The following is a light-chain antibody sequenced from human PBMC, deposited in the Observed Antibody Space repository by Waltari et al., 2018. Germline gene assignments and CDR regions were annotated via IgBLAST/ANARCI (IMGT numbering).Light chain of an antibody. Sequence: SYVLTQPPSVSVAPGQTARITCGGTNIGRTSVHWYQQKPGRAPVLVVYDDSDRPSGIPARFSGSNSGNTATLTISRVEAGDEADYYCQVWDSSSDHVVFGGGTKLTVL. V-gene: IGLV3-21*02. CDR2: DDS. CDR3: QVWDSSSDHVV. CDR1: NIGRTS. J-gene: IGLJ2*01.